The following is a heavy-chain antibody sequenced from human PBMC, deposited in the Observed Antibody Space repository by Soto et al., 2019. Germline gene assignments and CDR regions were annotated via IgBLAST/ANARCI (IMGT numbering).Heavy chain of an antibody. D-gene: IGHD6-6*01. CDR1: GFTFSSYG. CDR3: AKDHPSIYYYYYYYMDV. J-gene: IGHJ6*03. V-gene: IGHV3-30*18. Sequence: SLRLSCAASGFTFSSYGMHWVRQAPGKGLEWVAVISYDGSNKYYADSVKGRFTISRDNSKNTLYLQMNSLRAEDTAVYYCAKDHPSIYYYYYYYMDVWG. CDR2: ISYDGSNK.